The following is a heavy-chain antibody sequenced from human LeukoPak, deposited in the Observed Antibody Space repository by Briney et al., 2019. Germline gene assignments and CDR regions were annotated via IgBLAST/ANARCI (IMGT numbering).Heavy chain of an antibody. CDR1: GYTFNRYG. CDR3: ARDTEWEKNPDYFDC. V-gene: IGHV1-18*01. D-gene: IGHD1-26*01. CDR2: ISAKNGNT. Sequence: ASVKVSCKASGYTFNRYGISWVRQPPGQGLEWMGWISAKNGNTIYAQKVQGRVTMTTDTSTSTAYMELRSLRSDDTGIYYCARDTEWEKNPDYFDCWGQGTLVTVSS. J-gene: IGHJ4*02.